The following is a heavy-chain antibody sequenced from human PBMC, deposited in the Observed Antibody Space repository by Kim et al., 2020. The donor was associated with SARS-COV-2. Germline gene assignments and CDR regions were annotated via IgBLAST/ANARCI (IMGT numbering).Heavy chain of an antibody. J-gene: IGHJ5*02. D-gene: IGHD3-10*01. CDR3: VRQLSSGSFGSRFDP. CDR2: IDPTDSYT. V-gene: IGHV5-10-1*01. CDR1: GYTFTSYW. Sequence: GESLKISCKGSGYTFTSYWISWVRQMPGKGLEWMGRIDPTDSYTNYSPSFQGHVTMSTDESISTAYLQWSSLKASDTAIYYCVRQLSSGSFGSRFDPWGQGTLVTVSS.